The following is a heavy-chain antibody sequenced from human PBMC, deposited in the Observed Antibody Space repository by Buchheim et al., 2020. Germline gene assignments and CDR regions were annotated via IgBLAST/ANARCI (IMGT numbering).Heavy chain of an antibody. J-gene: IGHJ6*02. D-gene: IGHD2-2*01. V-gene: IGHV4-39*01. CDR2: IYYSGRN. CDR1: GGSISSSSYY. Sequence: QLQLQESGPGLVKPSETLSLTCTVSGGSISSSSYYWGWIHQPPGKGLEWIGSIYYSGRNYYNPSLKRRVTISVDTSKNQFSLKLSSVTAADTAVYYCARQYQLLSPVYYYYGMDVWGQGTT. CDR3: ARQYQLLSPVYYYYGMDV.